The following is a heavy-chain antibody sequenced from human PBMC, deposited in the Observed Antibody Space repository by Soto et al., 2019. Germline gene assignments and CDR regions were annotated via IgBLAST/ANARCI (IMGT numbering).Heavy chain of an antibody. CDR1: GGSLSSGNYF. CDR2: ISYSGST. J-gene: IGHJ5*02. CDR3: AREVAAATNWFDP. Sequence: PSETLSLTCTVSGGSLSSGNYFWNWIRQHPGKGLEWIGYISYSGSTYYNPSLKSRLSMSVDTSKNQFSLKLSSVTAADTAVYYCAREVAAATNWFDPWGQGTLVTVSS. D-gene: IGHD6-13*01. V-gene: IGHV4-31*03.